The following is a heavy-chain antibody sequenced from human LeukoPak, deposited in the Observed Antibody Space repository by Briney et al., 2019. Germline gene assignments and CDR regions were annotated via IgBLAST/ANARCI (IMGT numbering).Heavy chain of an antibody. Sequence: ASVKVSCKASGGTFSSYAISWVRQAPGQGLEWMGWINPNSGGTNYAQNFQGRVTMTRDTSISTAYMELSRLRSDDTAVYYCARDSTNWNTDYWGQGTLVTVSS. V-gene: IGHV1-2*02. CDR1: GGTFSSYA. J-gene: IGHJ4*02. CDR3: ARDSTNWNTDY. D-gene: IGHD1/OR15-1a*01. CDR2: INPNSGGT.